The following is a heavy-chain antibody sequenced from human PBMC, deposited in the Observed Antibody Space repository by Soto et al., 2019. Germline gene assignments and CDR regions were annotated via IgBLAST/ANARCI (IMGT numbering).Heavy chain of an antibody. Sequence: SVKVSCKASGGTFSTYTFSWVRQAPGQGLEWMGRIIPIFGTPYYAQKFQGRVTITADKSTSTVYMELSSLGSDDTAVYFCARGLECRGYCLDKPTWFGPWGQGTLVTVS. D-gene: IGHD2-15*01. CDR3: ARGLECRGYCLDKPTWFGP. CDR2: IIPIFGTP. CDR1: GGTFSTYT. J-gene: IGHJ5*02. V-gene: IGHV1-69*06.